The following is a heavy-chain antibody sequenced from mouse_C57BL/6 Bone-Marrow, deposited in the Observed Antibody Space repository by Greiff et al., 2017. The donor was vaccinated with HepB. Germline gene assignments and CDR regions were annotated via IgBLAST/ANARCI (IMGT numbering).Heavy chain of an antibody. Sequence: EVMLVESGGGLVKPGGSLKLSCAASGFTFSDYGMHWVRQAPEKGLEWVAYISSGSSTIYYADTVKGRFTISRDNAKNTLLLQMTSLRSEDTAMYYWARRGTTVVADFDVWGTGTTVTVSS. CDR2: ISSGSSTI. CDR3: ARRGTTVVADFDV. V-gene: IGHV5-17*01. D-gene: IGHD1-1*01. J-gene: IGHJ1*03. CDR1: GFTFSDYG.